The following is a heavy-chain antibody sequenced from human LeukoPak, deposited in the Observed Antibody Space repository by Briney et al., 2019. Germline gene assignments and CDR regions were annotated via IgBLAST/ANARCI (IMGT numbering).Heavy chain of an antibody. J-gene: IGHJ4*02. CDR1: GGSISSGGYY. CDR2: IYYSGST. CDR3: ARVRGWNGSFDY. Sequence: SETLSLTCTVSGGSISSGGYYWSWIRQHPGKGLEWIGYIYYSGSTYYNPSLKSRVTISVDTSKNQFSLKLSSVTAADTAVYYCARVRGWNGSFDYWGRGTLVTVSS. V-gene: IGHV4-31*03. D-gene: IGHD1-1*01.